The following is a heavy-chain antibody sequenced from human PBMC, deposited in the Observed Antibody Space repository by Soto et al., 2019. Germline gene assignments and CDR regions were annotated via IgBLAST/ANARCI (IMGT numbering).Heavy chain of an antibody. Sequence: QVQLQQWGAGLLKPSETLSLTCAVYGGSFSGYYWGWIRQPPGKGLEWMGEINHSGSTNYNPSLKRRVPISGDTSKNHFSLKLSSVTAADTAVYYSARGQLVRPLDYWCQGTLVTVSS. CDR1: GGSFSGYY. D-gene: IGHD6-6*01. CDR3: ARGQLVRPLDY. J-gene: IGHJ4*02. CDR2: INHSGST. V-gene: IGHV4-34*01.